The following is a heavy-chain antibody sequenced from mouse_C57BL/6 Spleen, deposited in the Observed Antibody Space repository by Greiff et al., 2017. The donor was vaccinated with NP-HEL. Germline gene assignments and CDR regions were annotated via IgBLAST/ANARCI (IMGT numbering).Heavy chain of an antibody. V-gene: IGHV1-64*01. CDR1: GYTFTSYW. CDR2: IHPNSGST. CDR3: ASGYYYGSRSYWYFDV. Sequence: QVQLQQPGAELVKPGASVKLSCKASGYTFTSYWMHWVKQRPGQGLEWIGMIHPNSGSTNYNEKFKSKATLTVDKSSSTAYMQLSSLTSEDSAVYYCASGYYYGSRSYWYFDVWGTGTTVTVSS. J-gene: IGHJ1*03. D-gene: IGHD1-1*01.